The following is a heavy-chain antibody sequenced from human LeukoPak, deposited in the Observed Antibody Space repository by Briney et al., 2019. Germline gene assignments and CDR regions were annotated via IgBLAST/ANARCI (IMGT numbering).Heavy chain of an antibody. CDR2: IYPGDSDT. CDR1: GYSLTSYW. V-gene: IGHV5-51*01. Sequence: GESLKISCKGSGYSLTSYWIGWVRQMPGKGLEWMGIIYPGDSDTRYSPSFQGQVTISADKSISTAYLQWSSLKASDTAMYYCARLLTYRAPHYYHYMDVWGKGTTVTVSS. D-gene: IGHD2-21*02. CDR3: ARLLTYRAPHYYHYMDV. J-gene: IGHJ6*03.